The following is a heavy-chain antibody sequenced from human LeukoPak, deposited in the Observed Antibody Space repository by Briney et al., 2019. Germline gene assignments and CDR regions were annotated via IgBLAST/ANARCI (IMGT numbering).Heavy chain of an antibody. J-gene: IGHJ4*02. CDR3: AREAGGVAGTDY. V-gene: IGHV4-34*01. CDR1: GGSFSGYY. Sequence: PSETLSLTCAVYGGSFSGYYWSWIRQPPGKRLEWIGEINHSGSTNYNPSLKSRVTISVDTPKNQFSLKLSSVTAADTAVYYCAREAGGVAGTDYWGQGTLVTVSS. D-gene: IGHD6-19*01. CDR2: INHSGST.